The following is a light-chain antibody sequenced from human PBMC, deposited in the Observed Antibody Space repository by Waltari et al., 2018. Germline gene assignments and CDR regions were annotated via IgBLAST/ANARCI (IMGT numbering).Light chain of an antibody. CDR3: QHTYGTLRT. CDR1: QSINDH. V-gene: IGKV1-39*01. Sequence: DIPMTQSPSSLSASVGDRVTITCRASQSINDHLNWYQQKPGKAPKLLIYGASSLQSGVPSRFSGSGSGADFTLTISSLQPEDFATYYCQHTYGTLRTFGQGTKVEI. J-gene: IGKJ1*01. CDR2: GAS.